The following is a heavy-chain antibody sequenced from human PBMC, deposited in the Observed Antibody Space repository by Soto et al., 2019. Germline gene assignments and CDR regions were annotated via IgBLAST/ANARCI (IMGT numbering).Heavy chain of an antibody. CDR2: IYYRGNT. CDR1: GDSINNGGYY. Sequence: QVQLQESGPGLVKTSQTLSLTCTVSGDSINNGGYYWSWVRQYPGKGLEWIGYIYYRGNTYYNPSLKNRVNISLDTPKNQFSLKLSSVTAADTAVYYCARVSEDGDHVKPFDAWGQGTLVTVSS. D-gene: IGHD4-17*01. V-gene: IGHV4-31*03. J-gene: IGHJ4*02. CDR3: ARVSEDGDHVKPFDA.